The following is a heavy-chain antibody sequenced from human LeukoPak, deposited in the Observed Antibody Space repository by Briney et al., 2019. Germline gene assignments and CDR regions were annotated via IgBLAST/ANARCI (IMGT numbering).Heavy chain of an antibody. J-gene: IGHJ4*02. D-gene: IGHD6-19*01. CDR3: ASQYSSGWYRYDY. V-gene: IGHV4-38-2*01. CDR1: GYSISSGYY. CDR2: IYHSVST. Sequence: SETLSLTCAVSGYSISSGYYWGWIRQPPGKGLEWIGSIYHSVSTYYNPSLKSRVTISVDTSKNRFSLKLSSVTAADTAVYYCASQYSSGWYRYDYWGQGTLVTVSS.